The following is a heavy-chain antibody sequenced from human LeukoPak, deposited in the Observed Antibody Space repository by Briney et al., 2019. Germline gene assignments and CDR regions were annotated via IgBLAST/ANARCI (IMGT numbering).Heavy chain of an antibody. CDR2: ISYSGST. V-gene: IGHV4-59*01. D-gene: IGHD3-22*01. J-gene: IGHJ4*02. CDR1: GGSISSFY. CDR3: ARYYDRSGYWSTPHFDY. Sequence: SETLSLTCTVSGGSISSFYWTWIRQPPEKGLEWIGYISYSGSTNYNPSLKSRVTISVDTSKNQFSLKLSSVTAADTAVYYCARYYDRSGYWSTPHFDYWGQGTLVTVSS.